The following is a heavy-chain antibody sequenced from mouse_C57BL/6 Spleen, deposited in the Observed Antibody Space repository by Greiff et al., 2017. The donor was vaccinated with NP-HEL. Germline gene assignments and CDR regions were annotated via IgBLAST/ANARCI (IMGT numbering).Heavy chain of an antibody. CDR3: ARGYYFDY. CDR1: GYAFSSSW. CDR2: IYPGDGDT. J-gene: IGHJ2*01. V-gene: IGHV1-82*01. Sequence: QVQLKQSGPELVKPGASVKISCKASGYAFSSSWMNWVKQRPGKGLEWIGRIYPGDGDTNYNGKFKGEATLTADKSSSTAYMQLSSLTSEDSAVYFCARGYYFDYWGQGTTLTVSS.